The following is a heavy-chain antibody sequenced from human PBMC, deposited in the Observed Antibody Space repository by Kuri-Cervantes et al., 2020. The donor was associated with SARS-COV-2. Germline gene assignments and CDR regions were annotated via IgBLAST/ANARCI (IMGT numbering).Heavy chain of an antibody. D-gene: IGHD2-2*01. V-gene: IGHV3-9*01. CDR3: ARDSCSSTSCYHYYMDV. Sequence: LTCAAPGFPFDDYAMHWVRRAPGKGLEWVSGISWNSGSIGYADSVKGRFTISRDNAKNSLYLQMNSLRAEDTAVYYCARDSCSSTSCYHYYMDVWGKGTTVTVSS. J-gene: IGHJ6*03. CDR2: ISWNSGSI. CDR1: GFPFDDYA.